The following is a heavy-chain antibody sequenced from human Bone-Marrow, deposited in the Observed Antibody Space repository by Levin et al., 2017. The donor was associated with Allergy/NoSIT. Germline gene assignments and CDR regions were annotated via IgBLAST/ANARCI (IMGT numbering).Heavy chain of an antibody. Sequence: SETLSLTCTVSGGSISSGDYYWSWFRQPPGKGLEWIGHIFDNGRAYYNPSLESRLVISIDTSSNQFSLRLGSATAADTAVYFCARGGGDYYFAFDIWGQGTMVTVSS. V-gene: IGHV4-30-4*01. CDR3: ARGGGDYYFAFDI. CDR1: GGSISSGDYY. CDR2: IFDNGRA. D-gene: IGHD2-21*02. J-gene: IGHJ3*02.